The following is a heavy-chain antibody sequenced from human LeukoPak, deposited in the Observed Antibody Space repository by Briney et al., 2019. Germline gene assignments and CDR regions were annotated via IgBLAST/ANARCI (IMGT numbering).Heavy chain of an antibody. CDR1: GGSISSGSYY. Sequence: PSQTLSLTCTVSGGSISSGSYYWSWIRQPAGKGLEWIGRIYTSGSTNYNPSLKSRVTISVDTSKNQFSLKLSSVTAADTAVYYCARGGRDYYDSSGYSDYCGQGTLVTVSS. V-gene: IGHV4-61*02. CDR2: IYTSGST. D-gene: IGHD3-22*01. CDR3: ARGGRDYYDSSGYSDY. J-gene: IGHJ4*02.